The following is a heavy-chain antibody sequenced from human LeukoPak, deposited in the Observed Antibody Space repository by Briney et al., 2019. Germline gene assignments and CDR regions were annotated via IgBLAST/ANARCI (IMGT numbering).Heavy chain of an antibody. CDR3: ARGGGEDIVVVVAARSSGWFDP. Sequence: ASVKVSCKASGYTFTGYYMHWVRQAPGQGLEWMGRINPNSGGTNYAQKFQGRVTMTRDTSISTAYMELSRLRSDDTAVYYCARGGGEDIVVVVAARSSGWFDPWGQGTLVTVSS. CDR1: GYTFTGYY. J-gene: IGHJ5*02. CDR2: INPNSGGT. D-gene: IGHD2-15*01. V-gene: IGHV1-2*06.